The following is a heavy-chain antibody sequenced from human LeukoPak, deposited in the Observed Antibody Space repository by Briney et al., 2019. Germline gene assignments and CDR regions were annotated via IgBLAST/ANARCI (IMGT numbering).Heavy chain of an antibody. D-gene: IGHD1-26*01. CDR3: ARVLGATDYYYMDV. V-gene: IGHV4-4*07. CDR2: IYTSGST. J-gene: IGHJ6*03. Sequence: SETLSLTCTVSGGSISSYYWSWIRQPAGKGLEWIGRIYTSGSTNYNPSLKSRVTMSVDTSKNQFSLKLSSVTAADTAVYYCARVLGATDYYYMDVWGKGTTVTVSS. CDR1: GGSISSYY.